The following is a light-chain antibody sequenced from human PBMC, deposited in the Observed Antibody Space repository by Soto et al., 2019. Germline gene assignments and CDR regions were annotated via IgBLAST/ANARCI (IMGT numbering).Light chain of an antibody. J-gene: IGKJ4*01. Sequence: EIVLTQSPGTLSLSPGERATLSCRASRSVSSSHLAWYQQKPGQAPRLLIYGASSRATGIPDRFSGSGSGTDCTLTISRLEPEDFAVYYCQQYGSSPLTFGGGTKVEIK. CDR3: QQYGSSPLT. CDR2: GAS. CDR1: RSVSSSH. V-gene: IGKV3-20*01.